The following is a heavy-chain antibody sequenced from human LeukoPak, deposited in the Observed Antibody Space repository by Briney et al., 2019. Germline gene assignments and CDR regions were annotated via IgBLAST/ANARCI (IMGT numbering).Heavy chain of an antibody. V-gene: IGHV3-7*01. Sequence: GGSLRLSCAASGFTFSSYCMSWVRQAPGRGLEWVANIKQDGSEKYYVDSVKGRFTISRDNAKNSLYLQMNSLRAEDTAVYYCARDGLRDFWSGYNFDYWGQGTLVTVSS. CDR2: IKQDGSEK. CDR3: ARDGLRDFWSGYNFDY. D-gene: IGHD3-3*01. CDR1: GFTFSSYC. J-gene: IGHJ4*02.